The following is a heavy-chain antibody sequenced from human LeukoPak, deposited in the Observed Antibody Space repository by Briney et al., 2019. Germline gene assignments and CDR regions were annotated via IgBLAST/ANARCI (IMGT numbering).Heavy chain of an antibody. V-gene: IGHV3-74*01. CDR2: IISDGSIT. CDR3: ARVVYYYDRSGYSGSYDI. D-gene: IGHD3-22*01. CDR1: GLTFSSYW. J-gene: IGHJ3*02. Sequence: GGSLRLSCAASGLTFSSYWMHWVRQAPGKGLVWVSRIISDGSITTYADSVKGRFTISRDNAKNTLYLQMNSLRAEDTAVYYCARVVYYYDRSGYSGSYDIWSQGTMVTVSS.